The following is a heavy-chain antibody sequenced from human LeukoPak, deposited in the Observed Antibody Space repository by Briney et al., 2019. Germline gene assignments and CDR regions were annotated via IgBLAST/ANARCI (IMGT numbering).Heavy chain of an antibody. V-gene: IGHV4-61*02. D-gene: IGHD1-20*01. CDR3: ARRYNWKSYYYMDV. CDR2: IYTSGTT. CDR1: GGSISSGNYF. Sequence: PSETLSLTCTVSGGSISSGNYFWAWIRQPAGKGLEWIGRIYTSGTTNYNPSLQSRVTISLDTSKNQSSLKLSSVTAADTAVYYCARRYNWKSYYYMDVWGKGTTVTVSS. J-gene: IGHJ6*03.